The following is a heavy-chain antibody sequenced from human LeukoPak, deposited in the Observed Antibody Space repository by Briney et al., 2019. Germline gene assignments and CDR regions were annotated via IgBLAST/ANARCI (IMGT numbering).Heavy chain of an antibody. CDR3: ARGGIWFGEQRFDY. CDR2: ISSSSSYI. V-gene: IGHV3-21*01. CDR1: GFTFSSYS. J-gene: IGHJ4*02. Sequence: GGSLRLSCAAPGFTFSSYSMNWVRQAPGKGLEWVSSISSSSSYIYYADSVKGRFTISRDNAKNSLYLQMNSLRAEDTAVYYCARGGIWFGEQRFDYWGQGTLVTVSS. D-gene: IGHD3-10*01.